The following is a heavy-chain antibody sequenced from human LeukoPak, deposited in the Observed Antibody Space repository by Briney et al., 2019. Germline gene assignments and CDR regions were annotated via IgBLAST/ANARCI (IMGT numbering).Heavy chain of an antibody. Sequence: PGGSLRLSCAASGFTFSSYWMHWVRQAPGKGLVWVSRINTDGSSTSYADSVKGRFTISRDNAKNTLYLQMNSLRAEDTAVYYCARGPPIRSYPYDYWGQGTLVTVSS. D-gene: IGHD1-26*01. CDR3: ARGPPIRSYPYDY. CDR2: INTDGSST. J-gene: IGHJ4*02. CDR1: GFTFSSYW. V-gene: IGHV3-74*01.